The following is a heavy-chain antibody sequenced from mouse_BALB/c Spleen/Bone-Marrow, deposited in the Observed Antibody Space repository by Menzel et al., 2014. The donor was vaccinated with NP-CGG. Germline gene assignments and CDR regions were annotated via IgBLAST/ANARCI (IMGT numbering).Heavy chain of an antibody. CDR1: GYTFTSYT. J-gene: IGHJ3*01. Sequence: QVQLQQSGAELARPGASVKMSCKASGYTFTSYTMHWVKQRPGQGLEWIGYINPSSGYTNYNQKFKDKATLTADKSSSTAYMQLSSLPSEDSAVYYCARAAYYRYAEGVWFAFRSQGRLFTVSA. V-gene: IGHV1-4*01. CDR2: INPSSGYT. CDR3: ARAAYYRYAEGVWFAF. D-gene: IGHD2-14*01.